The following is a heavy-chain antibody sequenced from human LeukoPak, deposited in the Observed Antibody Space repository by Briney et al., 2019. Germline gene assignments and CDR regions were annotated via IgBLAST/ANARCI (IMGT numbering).Heavy chain of an antibody. D-gene: IGHD6-25*01. CDR2: IYYSGGT. V-gene: IGHV4-59*08. CDR1: GGSISSYY. Sequence: SETLSLTCTVSGGSISSYYWSWIRQPPGKGLEWIGYIYYSGGTNYNPSLKSRVIISVDTSKNQFSLKLSSVTAADTAVYYCARRKLGSGFDYWGQGTLVTVSS. J-gene: IGHJ4*02. CDR3: ARRKLGSGFDY.